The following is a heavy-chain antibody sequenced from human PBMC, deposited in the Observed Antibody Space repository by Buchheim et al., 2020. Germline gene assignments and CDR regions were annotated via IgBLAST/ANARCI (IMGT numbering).Heavy chain of an antibody. CDR2: IKSKTAGGTT. J-gene: IGHJ4*02. CDR3: TTQYCSSTSCYTYFDY. D-gene: IGHD2-2*02. CDR1: GFTFSNAW. V-gene: IGHV3-15*01. Sequence: EVQLVESWGGLVKPGGSLRLSCAASGFTFSNAWMSWVRPAPGKGLEWVGRIKSKTAGGTTDYAAPVKGRLTMSRTDSKNTLYLQMNSLKTEDTAVYYCTTQYCSSTSCYTYFDYWGQGTL.